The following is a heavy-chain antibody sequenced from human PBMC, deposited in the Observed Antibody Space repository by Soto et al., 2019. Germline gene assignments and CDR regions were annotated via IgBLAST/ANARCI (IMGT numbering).Heavy chain of an antibody. J-gene: IGHJ1*01. CDR2: ISGSGGST. V-gene: IGHV3-23*01. D-gene: IGHD6-13*01. CDR1: GFTFSSYA. Sequence: GGSLRLSCAASGFTFSSYAMSWVRQAPGRGLEWVSAISGSGGSTYYADSVKGRFTISRDNSKNTLYLQMNSLRAEDTAVYYCAKDIGWSDDSRSWYSPPEYFQHWGQGTLVTVSS. CDR3: AKDIGWSDDSRSWYSPPEYFQH.